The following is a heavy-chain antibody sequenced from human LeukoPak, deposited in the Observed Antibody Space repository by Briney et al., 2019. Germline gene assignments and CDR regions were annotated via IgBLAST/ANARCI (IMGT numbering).Heavy chain of an antibody. V-gene: IGHV4-39*07. J-gene: IGHJ4*02. CDR1: GGSISSNSYF. Sequence: PSETLSLTCTVSGGSISSNSYFWVWIRQPPGKGLEWIGEINHSGSTNYNPSLKSRVTISVDTSKNQFSLKLSSVTAADTAVYYCARTAGSIAAAGTRRIYYFDYWGQGTLVTVSS. CDR2: INHSGST. D-gene: IGHD6-13*01. CDR3: ARTAGSIAAAGTRRIYYFDY.